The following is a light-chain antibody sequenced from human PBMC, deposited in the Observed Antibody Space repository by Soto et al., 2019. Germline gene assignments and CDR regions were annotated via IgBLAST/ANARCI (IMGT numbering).Light chain of an antibody. CDR1: SSDVGGYNY. V-gene: IGLV2-14*01. J-gene: IGLJ2*01. CDR2: DVS. Sequence: QSALTQPASVSGSPGQSITISCTGTSSDVGGYNYVSWYQQHPGKAPKLMIYDVSNRPSGVSNRFSGSKSGNTASLTISGLQAKDEADYYCSSYTSSSRRVFGGGTKLTVL. CDR3: SSYTSSSRRV.